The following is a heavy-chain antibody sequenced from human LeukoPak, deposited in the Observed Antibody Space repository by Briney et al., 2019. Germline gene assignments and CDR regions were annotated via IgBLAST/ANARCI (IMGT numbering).Heavy chain of an antibody. J-gene: IGHJ4*02. CDR2: FYSSGTT. V-gene: IGHV4-39*01. CDR1: GGSISTSAYY. CDR3: ARQSGGTYQDFDH. Sequence: SETLSLTCTVSGGSISTSAYYWGWIRQPPGKGLEWIGSFYSSGTTYYNPSLKSRLTISVDTAKNQFSLNLSSVIAADTAVYYCARQSGGTYQDFDHWGRGILVTVSS. D-gene: IGHD1-26*01.